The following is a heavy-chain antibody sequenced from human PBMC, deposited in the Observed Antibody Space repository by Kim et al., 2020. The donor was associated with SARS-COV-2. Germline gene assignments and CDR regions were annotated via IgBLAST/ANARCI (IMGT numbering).Heavy chain of an antibody. CDR2: IDPSDSYT. CDR3: ARGAQYSSGWVYGMDV. CDR1: GYSFTSYW. D-gene: IGHD6-19*01. J-gene: IGHJ6*02. V-gene: IGHV5-10-1*01. Sequence: GESLKISCKGSGYSFTSYWISWVRQMPGKGLEWMGRIDPSDSYTNYSPSFQGHVTISADKSISTAYLQWSSLKASDTAMYYCARGAQYSSGWVYGMDVWGQGTTVTVSS.